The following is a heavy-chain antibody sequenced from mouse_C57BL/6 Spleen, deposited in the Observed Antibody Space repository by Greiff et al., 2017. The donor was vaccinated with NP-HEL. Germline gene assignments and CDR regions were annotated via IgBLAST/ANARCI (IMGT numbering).Heavy chain of an antibody. CDR1: GFTFSSYG. CDR2: ISSGGSYT. V-gene: IGHV5-6*01. Sequence: EVMLVESGGDLVKPGGSLKLSCAASGFTFSSYGMSWVRQTPDKRLEWVATISSGGSYTYYPDSVKGRFTISRDNAKNTLYLQMSSLKSEDTAMYYCARQSSPAWFAYWGQGTLVTVSA. J-gene: IGHJ3*01. D-gene: IGHD1-1*01. CDR3: ARQSSPAWFAY.